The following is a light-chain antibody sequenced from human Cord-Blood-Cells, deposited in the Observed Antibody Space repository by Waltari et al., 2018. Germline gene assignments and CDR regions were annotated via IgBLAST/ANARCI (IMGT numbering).Light chain of an antibody. CDR2: AAS. Sequence: DIQMTQSPSSLSASVGDRVTIPCRASQRNISYLNWYHQKPGKAPKLLIYAASSLQSGVPSRVSGSGSGTDFTLTISSLQPEDFATYYCQQRYSTPWTCGQGTKVEIK. V-gene: IGKV1-39*01. CDR3: QQRYSTPWT. CDR1: QRNISY. J-gene: IGKJ1*01.